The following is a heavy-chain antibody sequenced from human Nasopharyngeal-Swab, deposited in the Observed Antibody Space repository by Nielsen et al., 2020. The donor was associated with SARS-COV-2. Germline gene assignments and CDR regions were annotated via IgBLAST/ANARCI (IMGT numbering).Heavy chain of an antibody. CDR2: ISYDGSNK. CDR3: ARGEVYYYDSSGYLNYFDY. D-gene: IGHD3-22*01. J-gene: IGHJ4*02. Sequence: VRQAPGKGLWWGSVISYDGSNKYYADSVKGRFTISRDNSKNTLYLQMNSLRAEDTAVYYCARGEVYYYDSSGYLNYFDYWGQGTLVTVSS. V-gene: IGHV3-30-3*01.